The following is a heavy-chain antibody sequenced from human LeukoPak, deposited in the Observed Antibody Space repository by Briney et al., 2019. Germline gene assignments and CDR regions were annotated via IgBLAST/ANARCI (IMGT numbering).Heavy chain of an antibody. D-gene: IGHD1-26*01. Sequence: PGGSLRLSCAASGFTFSSYSMNWVRQAPGKGLEWVSYISSSSSTIYYADSVKGRFTISRDNAKNSLYLQMNSLRAEDTAVYYCARDSKQITTPGSAFDIWGQGTMVTASS. CDR2: ISSSSSTI. V-gene: IGHV3-48*04. CDR3: ARDSKQITTPGSAFDI. CDR1: GFTFSSYS. J-gene: IGHJ3*02.